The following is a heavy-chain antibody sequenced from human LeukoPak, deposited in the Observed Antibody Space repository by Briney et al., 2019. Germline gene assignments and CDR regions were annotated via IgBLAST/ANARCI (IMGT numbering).Heavy chain of an antibody. CDR3: ARANVLLWFGELHNWFDP. Sequence: SETLSLTCTVSGGSISSSSYYWGWIRQPPGKGLEWIGSIYYSGSTYYNPSLKSRVTISVDTSKNQFSLKLSSVTAADTAVYYCARANVLLWFGELHNWFDPWGQGTLVTVSS. CDR1: GGSISSSSYY. V-gene: IGHV4-39*07. CDR2: IYYSGST. D-gene: IGHD3-10*01. J-gene: IGHJ5*02.